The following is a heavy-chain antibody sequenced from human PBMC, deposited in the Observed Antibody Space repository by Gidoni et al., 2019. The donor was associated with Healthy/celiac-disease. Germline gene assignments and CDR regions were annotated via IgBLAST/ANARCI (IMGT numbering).Heavy chain of an antibody. Sequence: TSYWISWVRQMPGKGLEWMGRIDPSDSYTNYSPSFQGHVTISADKSISTAYLQWSSLKASDTAMYYCARSRNDAFDIWGQGTMVTVSS. V-gene: IGHV5-10-1*01. CDR1: TSYW. J-gene: IGHJ3*02. CDR2: IDPSDSYT. CDR3: ARSRNDAFDI.